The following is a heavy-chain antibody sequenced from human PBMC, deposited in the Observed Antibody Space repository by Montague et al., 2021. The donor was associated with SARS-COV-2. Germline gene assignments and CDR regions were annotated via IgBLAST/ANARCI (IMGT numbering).Heavy chain of an antibody. V-gene: IGHV5-51*01. Sequence: QSGAEVKKPGESLKISCKGSGYSFISYWIGWVRQMPGKGLEWMGXIHPGDSETRYSPSFQGQVTISADKSISTAYLQWSSLKASDTAMYYCVRLGGLRDYYYYGMDVWGQGTTVTVSS. D-gene: IGHD5-12*01. CDR1: GYSFISYW. CDR2: IHPGDSET. CDR3: VRLGGLRDYYYYGMDV. J-gene: IGHJ6*02.